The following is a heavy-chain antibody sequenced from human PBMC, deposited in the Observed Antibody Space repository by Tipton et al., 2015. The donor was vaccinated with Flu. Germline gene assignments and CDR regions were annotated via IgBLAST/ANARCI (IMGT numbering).Heavy chain of an antibody. D-gene: IGHD6-13*01. Sequence: QLVQSGAEVKKPGASVKVSCKASGYTFTIYDINWVRQATGQGLEWMGGMNPTSGNTGYAQKFQGRVTMTRNTSISTAYMELSSLRSEDAAVYYWARGRPHSSSWAWGGMDVWGQGTTVTVSS. CDR1: GYTFTIYD. CDR3: ARGRPHSSSWAWGGMDV. CDR2: MNPTSGNT. V-gene: IGHV1-8*01. J-gene: IGHJ6*02.